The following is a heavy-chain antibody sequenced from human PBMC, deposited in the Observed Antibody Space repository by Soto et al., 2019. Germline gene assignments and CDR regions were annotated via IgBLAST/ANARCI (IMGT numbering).Heavy chain of an antibody. D-gene: IGHD1-26*01. Sequence: GGSLRLSCAASGFTFSSYWMHWVRQAPGKGLVWVSRINSDGSSTSYADSVKGRFTISRDNAKNTLYVQMNSLRAEDTAVYYCARYPEIVGATHYYYYGMDVWGQGTTVTVSS. CDR2: INSDGSST. V-gene: IGHV3-74*01. CDR3: ARYPEIVGATHYYYYGMDV. J-gene: IGHJ6*02. CDR1: GFTFSSYW.